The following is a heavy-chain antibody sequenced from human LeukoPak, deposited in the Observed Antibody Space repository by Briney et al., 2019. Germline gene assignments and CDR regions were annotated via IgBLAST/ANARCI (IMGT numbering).Heavy chain of an antibody. CDR1: GFTVSSNY. CDR2: IYSGGST. CDR3: ARDAYGEFFFDY. V-gene: IGHV3-53*01. D-gene: IGHD3-10*01. Sequence: GGSLRLSCAASGFTVSSNYMSWVRQAPGKGLEWVSVIYSGGSTYYADSVKGRFTISRDNSKNTLYLQMNGLRAEDTAVYYCARDAYGEFFFDYWGQGTLVTVSS. J-gene: IGHJ4*02.